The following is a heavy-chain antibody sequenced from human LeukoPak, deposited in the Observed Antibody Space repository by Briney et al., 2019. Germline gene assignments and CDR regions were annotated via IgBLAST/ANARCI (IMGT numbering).Heavy chain of an antibody. V-gene: IGHV1-69*13. CDR3: ARDKDGSGYDFGY. CDR2: IIPIFGTA. D-gene: IGHD5-12*01. J-gene: IGHJ4*02. Sequence: SVKVSCKASGGTFSSYAISWVRQAPGQGLEWMGGIIPIFGTANYAQKFQGRVTITADESTSTAYMELSSLRSEDTAVYYCARDKDGSGYDFGYWGQGTLVTVSS. CDR1: GGTFSSYA.